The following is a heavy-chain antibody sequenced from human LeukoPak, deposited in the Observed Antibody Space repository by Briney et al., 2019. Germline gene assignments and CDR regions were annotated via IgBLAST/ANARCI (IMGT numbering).Heavy chain of an antibody. D-gene: IGHD6-19*01. CDR3: AGGQQWLASYFDY. Sequence: GASVKVSCKASGGTFSHYAFSWVRQPPGQGLEWMGGIIPILGTANYAQKFQGRVTITADKSTSTAYMELSSLRSEDTAVYYCAGGQQWLASYFDYWGQGTLVTVSS. J-gene: IGHJ4*02. V-gene: IGHV1-69*06. CDR2: IIPILGTA. CDR1: GGTFSHYA.